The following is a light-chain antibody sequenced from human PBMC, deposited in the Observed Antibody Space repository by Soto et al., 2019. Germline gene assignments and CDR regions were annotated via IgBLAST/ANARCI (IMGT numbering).Light chain of an antibody. V-gene: IGKV3-11*01. CDR3: QQHSNWTFT. CDR1: QSVSSY. J-gene: IGKJ3*01. Sequence: ELVLTQSPATLSLSPGERATLSCRASQSVSSYLAWYQQKPGQAPRLLIYDASNRATGIPARFSGSGSGTDFTLTISSLEPEDVAVYYCQQHSNWTFTFGPGAKVDIK. CDR2: DAS.